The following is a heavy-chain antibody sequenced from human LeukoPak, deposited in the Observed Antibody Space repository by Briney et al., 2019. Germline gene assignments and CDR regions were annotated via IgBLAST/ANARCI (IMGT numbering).Heavy chain of an antibody. CDR1: GYTFTSYY. D-gene: IGHD3-10*01. J-gene: IGHJ4*02. Sequence: ASVKVSCKASGYTFTSYYMHWVRQAPGQGLEWMGIINPSGDSTSYAQKFQGRVTMTRDMSTSTVYMELSSLRSEDTAVYYCARSSGSGTYYLDYWGQGTLVTVSS. V-gene: IGHV1-46*01. CDR2: INPSGDST. CDR3: ARSSGSGTYYLDY.